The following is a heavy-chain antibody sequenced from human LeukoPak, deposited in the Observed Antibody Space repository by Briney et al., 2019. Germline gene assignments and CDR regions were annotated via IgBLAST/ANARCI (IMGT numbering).Heavy chain of an antibody. D-gene: IGHD5-12*01. CDR1: GYRFTNYW. V-gene: IGHV5-51*01. J-gene: IGHJ4*02. CDR2: IYPGDSDT. CDR3: ARRIGYSGYDS. Sequence: GESLKISCQGSGYRFTNYWIGWVRQMPGKGLEWMGIIYPGDSDTRYSPSFQGQVTISADKSINTAYLQWSTVRSSDTPTYFCARRIGYSGYDSWGQGSLVSVSS.